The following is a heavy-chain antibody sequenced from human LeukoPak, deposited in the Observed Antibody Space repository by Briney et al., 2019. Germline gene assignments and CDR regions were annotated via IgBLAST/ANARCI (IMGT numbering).Heavy chain of an antibody. V-gene: IGHV3-7*01. J-gene: IGHJ4*02. D-gene: IGHD3-10*01. CDR2: IKQDGSEK. Sequence: PGGSLRLSFAASGFPFTSYWMSWVRQAPGKGLEWVANIKQDGSEKYYVDSVKGRFTISRDNAKNSPYLQMNSLRAEDTAVYYCARDSGGYWGQGTLVTVSS. CDR1: GFPFTSYW. CDR3: ARDSGGY.